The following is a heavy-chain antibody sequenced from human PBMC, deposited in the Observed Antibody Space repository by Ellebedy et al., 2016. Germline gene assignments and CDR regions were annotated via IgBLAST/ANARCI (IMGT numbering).Heavy chain of an antibody. J-gene: IGHJ4*02. CDR2: ISGSGGTT. CDR3: ARAPPYGDYADY. D-gene: IGHD4-17*01. Sequence: GGSLRLSCAASGFTFSSYAMSWVRQAPGKGLKWVSTISGSGGTTYYADSVKGRFTISRDNSKNTLYLQMNSLRAEDTAVYYCARAPPYGDYADYWGQGTLVTVSS. V-gene: IGHV3-23*01. CDR1: GFTFSSYA.